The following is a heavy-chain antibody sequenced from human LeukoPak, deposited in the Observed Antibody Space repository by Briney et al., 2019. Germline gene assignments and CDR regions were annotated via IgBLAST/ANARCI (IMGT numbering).Heavy chain of an antibody. CDR3: ARVSVPAARNNWFDP. V-gene: IGHV4-34*01. CDR2: INHSGST. D-gene: IGHD2-2*01. CDR1: GGSFSGYY. Sequence: SETLSLTCALYGGSFSGYYWSWIRQPPGKGLEWIGEINHSGSTNYNPSLKSRVTISVDTSKNQFSLKLSSVTAADTAVYYCARVSVPAARNNWFDPWGQGTLVTVSS. J-gene: IGHJ5*02.